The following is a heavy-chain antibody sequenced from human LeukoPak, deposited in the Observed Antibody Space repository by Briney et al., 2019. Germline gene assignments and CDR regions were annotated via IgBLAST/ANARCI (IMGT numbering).Heavy chain of an antibody. D-gene: IGHD5-12*01. J-gene: IGHJ4*02. CDR1: GGSLSTYS. V-gene: IGHV4-59*01. CDR2: VYYGGRT. CDR3: ARDTTVASGMQH. Sequence: PSETLSLTCSVSGGSLSTYSCSWGRLSPAQRMELIGYVYYGGRTNYNPSLQRRATISADTANNQFSLRLRSVPAADTAIYYCARDTTVASGMQHWGQGTLVTVSS.